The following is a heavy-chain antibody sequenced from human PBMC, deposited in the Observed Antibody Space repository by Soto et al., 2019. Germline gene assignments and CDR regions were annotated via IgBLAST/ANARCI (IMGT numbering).Heavy chain of an antibody. V-gene: IGHV4-61*01. J-gene: IGHJ6*02. CDR2: IYYTGST. CDR3: ARSTGGGSGTGYYYYGMDV. D-gene: IGHD3-10*01. CDR1: GGSVSSESHY. Sequence: SETLSLTCTVSGGSVSSESHYWSWIRQTPGKGLEWIGYIYYTGSTNYNPSLKGRVTMSVDTSRDQVSLRLRSVTRADTAVYYCARSTGGGSGTGYYYYGMDVWGQGTTVTVS.